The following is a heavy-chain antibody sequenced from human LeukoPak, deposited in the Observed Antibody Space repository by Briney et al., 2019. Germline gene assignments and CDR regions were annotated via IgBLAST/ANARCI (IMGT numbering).Heavy chain of an antibody. CDR3: ARGSSEWELPSSRIY. J-gene: IGHJ4*02. V-gene: IGHV4-59*11. Sequence: SETLSLTCTVPGGSISSHYWSWIRQPPGKGLEWIGNIYYSGSTNYNPSLKSRVTISVDTSKNQFSLKLSSVTAADTAVYYCARGSSEWELPSSRIYWGQGTLVTVSS. D-gene: IGHD1-26*01. CDR1: GGSISSHY. CDR2: IYYSGST.